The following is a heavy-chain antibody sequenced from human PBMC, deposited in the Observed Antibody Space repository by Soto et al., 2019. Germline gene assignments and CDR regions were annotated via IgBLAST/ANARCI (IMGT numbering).Heavy chain of an antibody. CDR3: AREGPGYDFWSGYYNAFDI. CDR2: INPSGGST. V-gene: IGHV1-46*01. CDR1: VYTSTTYD. Sequence: ATVNVSCQASVYTSTTYDRQGVRQDTGQGVEWMGIINPSGGSTSYAQKFQGRVTMTRDTSTSTVYMELSSLRSEDTAVYYCAREGPGYDFWSGYYNAFDIWGQGKMVTVSS. D-gene: IGHD3-3*01. J-gene: IGHJ3*02.